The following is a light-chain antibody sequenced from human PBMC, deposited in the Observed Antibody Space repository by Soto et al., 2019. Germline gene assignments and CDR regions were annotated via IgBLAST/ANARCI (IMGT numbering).Light chain of an antibody. Sequence: ELVLTQSPATLSASPGERATLSCRASQSVASRNLAWYQQKSGQAPRLLIYGASSRAIHTPDRFSGSGSGTDFTLTISGLEPEDFAVYYCQHFGNSLWTFGQGTKVDIK. V-gene: IGKV3-20*01. CDR1: QSVASRN. CDR3: QHFGNSLWT. CDR2: GAS. J-gene: IGKJ1*01.